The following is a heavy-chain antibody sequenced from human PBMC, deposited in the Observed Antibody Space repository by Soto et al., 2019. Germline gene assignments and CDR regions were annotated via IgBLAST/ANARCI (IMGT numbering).Heavy chain of an antibody. V-gene: IGHV3-64D*09. CDR2: ISSNGGST. CDR1: GFTFSSYA. D-gene: IGHD6-19*01. J-gene: IGHJ4*02. CDR3: VKLAVAGSDY. Sequence: GESLKISCSASGFTFSSYAMHWVRQAPGEGLESVSAISSNGGSTYYADSVKGRFTISRDNSKNTLYLQMSSLRAEDTAVYYCVKLAVAGSDYWGQGTLVTVSS.